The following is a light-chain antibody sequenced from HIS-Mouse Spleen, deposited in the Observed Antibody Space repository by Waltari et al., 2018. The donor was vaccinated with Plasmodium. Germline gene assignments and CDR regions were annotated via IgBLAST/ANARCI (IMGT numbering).Light chain of an antibody. CDR1: QSVSSN. Sequence: EIVMMQSPATLSVSQGERATPSCRASQSVSSNLAWYQQKPGQAPRLLSYGASTRATGIPARFSGSGSGTEFTLTISSLQSEDFAVYYCQQYNNWSFTFGPGTKVDIK. CDR2: GAS. V-gene: IGKV3-15*01. CDR3: QQYNNWSFT. J-gene: IGKJ3*01.